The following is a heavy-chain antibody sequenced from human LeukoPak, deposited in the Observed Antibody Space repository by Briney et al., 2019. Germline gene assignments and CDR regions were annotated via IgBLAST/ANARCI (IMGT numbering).Heavy chain of an antibody. V-gene: IGHV3-30*02. Sequence: PGGSLRLSCAASGFTFSSYGMHWVRQAPGKGLEWVAVIWYDGSNKYYADSVKGRFTISRDNSKNTLYLQMNSLRAEDTAVYYCAQKQRVVLGMDVWGQGTTVTVSS. CDR2: IWYDGSNK. J-gene: IGHJ6*02. CDR1: GFTFSSYG. CDR3: AQKQRVVLGMDV. D-gene: IGHD2-15*01.